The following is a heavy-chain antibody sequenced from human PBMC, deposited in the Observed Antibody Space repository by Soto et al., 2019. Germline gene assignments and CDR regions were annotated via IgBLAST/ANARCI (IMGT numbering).Heavy chain of an antibody. CDR2: ISGSGGST. CDR3: AKDLLVPTSATSGAAAGPFDY. Sequence: PGGSMRLSCAASGFTFSSYALSWVRQAPWKGLKWVSAISGSGGSTYYADSVKGRFTISRDNSKNTLYLQMNSLRAEDTAVYYCAKDLLVPTSATSGAAAGPFDYWGQGILVTVFS. J-gene: IGHJ4*02. D-gene: IGHD6-13*01. V-gene: IGHV3-23*01. CDR1: GFTFSSYA.